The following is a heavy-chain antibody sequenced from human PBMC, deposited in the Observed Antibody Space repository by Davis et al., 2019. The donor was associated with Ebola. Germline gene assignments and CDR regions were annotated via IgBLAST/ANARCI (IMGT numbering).Heavy chain of an antibody. CDR3: ARDLGYSYGPASLD. CDR2: VHGGNGNT. D-gene: IGHD5-18*01. CDR1: GFTLTNYA. V-gene: IGHV1-3*01. J-gene: IGHJ4*02. Sequence: AASVKVSCKASGFTLTNYAIHWVRQAPGQRLEWMGWVHGGNGNTKYSQRFQGRVTITTDTSASTAYLDLSSLRSDDTAVYYCARDLGYSYGPASLDWGQGTLVTVSS.